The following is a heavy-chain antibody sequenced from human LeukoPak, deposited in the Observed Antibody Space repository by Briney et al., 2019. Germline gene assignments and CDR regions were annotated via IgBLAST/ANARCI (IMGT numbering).Heavy chain of an antibody. Sequence: PSGGSLRLSCAASGFTFDDYAMHWVRQAPGKGLEWVSSIDWNSGNIGYADSVKGRFTISRDNAKDSLYLQMNSLKPEDMALYYCAKGGNSRYYYYYYMDVWGKGTTVTVSS. V-gene: IGHV3-9*03. CDR2: IDWNSGNI. D-gene: IGHD4-23*01. CDR1: GFTFDDYA. CDR3: AKGGNSRYYYYYYMDV. J-gene: IGHJ6*03.